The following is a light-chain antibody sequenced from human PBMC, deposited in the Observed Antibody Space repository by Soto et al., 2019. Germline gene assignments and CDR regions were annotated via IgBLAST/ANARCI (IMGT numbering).Light chain of an antibody. J-gene: IGLJ2*01. CDR2: EVS. CDR1: SSDVGRYTY. V-gene: IGLV2-14*01. Sequence: QSVLTPPASVSGSPGQSITISCTGTSSDVGRYTYVSWYQQHPGKAPKLMIYEVSNRPSGVSNRFSGSKSGNTASLTISGLQAEDEADYYCSSYTSTTTLVVFGGGTKLTVL. CDR3: SSYTSTTTLVV.